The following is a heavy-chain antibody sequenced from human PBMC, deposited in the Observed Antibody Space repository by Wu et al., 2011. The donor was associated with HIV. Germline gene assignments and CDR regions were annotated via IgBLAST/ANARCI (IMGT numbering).Heavy chain of an antibody. J-gene: IGHJ3*02. CDR3: ASVRCHVDHCYFPLLGTAFDI. CDR2: INGYNGNS. D-gene: IGHD2-15*01. Sequence: QVHLVQSGAEMKKPGASVKVSCKASGYTFSGYYMHWVRQAPGQGLEWLGWINGYNGNSRYRQNFQDRVSMSTDSATTTAYMELRSLRSDDTAVYYCASVRCHVDHCYFPLLGTAFDIWGQGTMVTVSS. V-gene: IGHV1-18*04. CDR1: GYTFSGYY.